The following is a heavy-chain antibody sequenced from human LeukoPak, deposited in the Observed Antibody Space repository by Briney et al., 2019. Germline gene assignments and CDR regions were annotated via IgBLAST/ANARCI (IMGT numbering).Heavy chain of an antibody. J-gene: IGHJ5*02. CDR2: IYPGDPDT. CDR3: ARLATNWHGGVGNWFDP. D-gene: IGHD1-1*01. CDR1: GYSFTSYW. Sequence: GESLKISCKGSGYSFTSYWIGWVRQMPGKGLEWMGIIYPGDPDTRYSPSFQGQVTISADKSISTAYLQWSSLKASDTAMYYCARLATNWHGGVGNWFDPWGQGTLVTVSS. V-gene: IGHV5-51*01.